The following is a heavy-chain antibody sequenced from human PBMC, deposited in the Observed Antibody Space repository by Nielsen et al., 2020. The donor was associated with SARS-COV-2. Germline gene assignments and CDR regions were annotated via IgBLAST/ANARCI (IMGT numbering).Heavy chain of an antibody. V-gene: IGHV4-30-4*08. J-gene: IGHJ3*02. CDR1: GASFRIVAYY. CDR2: IYYSRST. D-gene: IGHD3-22*01. Sequence: CTLLGASFRIVAYYWSWILQPPGKGLEWIGFIYYSRSTYYNPCLKSRVAISVDTSKNQFSLKLSSVTAADTALYYYGTALIADAFDIWGQGTMVTVSS. CDR3: GTALIADAFDI.